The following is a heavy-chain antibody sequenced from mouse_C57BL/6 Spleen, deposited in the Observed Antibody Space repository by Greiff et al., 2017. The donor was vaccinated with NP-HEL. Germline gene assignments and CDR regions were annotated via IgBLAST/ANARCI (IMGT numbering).Heavy chain of an antibody. V-gene: IGHV1-55*01. CDR1: GYTFTSYW. J-gene: IGHJ1*03. CDR2: IYPGSGST. CDR3: TSSYYWYFDV. Sequence: QVQLQQPGAELVKPGASVKMSCKASGYTFTSYWITWVRQRPGQGLEWIGDIYPGSGSTNYNEKFKSKATLTVDTSSSTAYMQLSSLTSEDSAVYYGTSSYYWYFDVWGTGTTVTVSS.